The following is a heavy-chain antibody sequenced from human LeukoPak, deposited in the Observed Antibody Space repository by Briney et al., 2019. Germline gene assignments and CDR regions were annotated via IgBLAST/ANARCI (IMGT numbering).Heavy chain of an antibody. CDR3: TRWAYYYDSSGYQKDY. CDR1: GFTFGSYS. Sequence: GGSLRLSCAASGFTFGSYSMNWVRQAPGKGLEWVSSISSSSSYIYYADSVKGRFTISRDNAKNSLYLQMNSLRAEDTAVYYYTRWAYYYDSSGYQKDYWGQGTLVTVSS. J-gene: IGHJ4*02. V-gene: IGHV3-21*01. D-gene: IGHD3-22*01. CDR2: ISSSSSYI.